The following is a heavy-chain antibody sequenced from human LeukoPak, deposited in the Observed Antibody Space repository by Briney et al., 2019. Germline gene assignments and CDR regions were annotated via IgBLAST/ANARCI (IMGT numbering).Heavy chain of an antibody. D-gene: IGHD2-15*01. CDR2: INHSGST. V-gene: IGHV4-34*01. CDR3: ARGVVAASPLYYYYGMDV. J-gene: IGHJ6*02. Sequence: SSETLSLTCAVYGGSFSGYYWSWIRQPPGKGLEWIGEINHSGSTNYNPSLKSRATISVDTSKNQFSLKVSSVTAADTAVYFCARGVVAASPLYYYYGMDVWGQGTTVTVSS. CDR1: GGSFSGYY.